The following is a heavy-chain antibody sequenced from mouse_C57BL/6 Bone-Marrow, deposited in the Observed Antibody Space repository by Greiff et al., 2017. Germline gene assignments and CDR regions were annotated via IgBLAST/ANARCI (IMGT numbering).Heavy chain of an antibody. D-gene: IGHD1-1*01. J-gene: IGHJ2*01. V-gene: IGHV14-4*01. CDR3: TTRGLSLRDFDY. CDR1: GFNIKDDY. CDR2: IDPENGDT. Sequence: VQLQQSGAELVRPGASVKLSCTASGFNIKDDYMHWVKQRPEQGLEWIGWIDPENGDTEYASKFQGKATITADTSSNTAYLQLSSLTSEDTAVYYCTTRGLSLRDFDYWGQGTTLTVSS.